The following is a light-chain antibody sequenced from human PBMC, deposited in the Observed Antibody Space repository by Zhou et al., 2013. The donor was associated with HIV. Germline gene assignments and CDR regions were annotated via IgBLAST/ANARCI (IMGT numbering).Light chain of an antibody. Sequence: EIVLTQSPDTLSLSPGEGASVSCRASQSLSSAYLAWHQQKPGQAPRLLIYGSSTRATGIPDRFSGSWSGTEFILTISRLEPEDFAVYYCQHYSTSPFGQGTRLEIK. CDR2: GSS. CDR3: QHYSTSP. CDR1: QSLSSAY. J-gene: IGKJ5*01. V-gene: IGKV3-20*01.